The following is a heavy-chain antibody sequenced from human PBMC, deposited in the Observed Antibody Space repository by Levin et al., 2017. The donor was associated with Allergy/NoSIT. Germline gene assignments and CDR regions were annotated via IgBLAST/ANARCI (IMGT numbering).Heavy chain of an antibody. CDR2: IWYDGSNK. CDR3: AREGKYYDILTGYLSYYFDY. CDR1: GFTFSSYG. V-gene: IGHV3-33*01. Sequence: PGGSLRLSCAASGFTFSSYGMHWVRQAPGKGLEWVAVIWYDGSNKYYADSVKGRFTISRDNSKNTLYLQMNSLRAEDTAVYYCAREGKYYDILTGYLSYYFDYWGQGTLVTVSS. D-gene: IGHD3-9*01. J-gene: IGHJ4*02.